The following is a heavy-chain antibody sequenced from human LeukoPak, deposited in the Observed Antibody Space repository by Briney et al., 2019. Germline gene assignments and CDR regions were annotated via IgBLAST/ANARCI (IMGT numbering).Heavy chain of an antibody. CDR3: ARTGDVDTAIWSCDY. J-gene: IGHJ4*02. CDR1: GGTFSSYA. D-gene: IGHD5-18*01. V-gene: IGHV1-69*05. CDR2: IIPIFGTA. Sequence: SVKVSCKASGGTFSSYAISWVRQAPGQGLEWMGGIIPIFGTANYAQKFQGRVTITTDESTSTAYMELSSLRSEDTAVYYCARTGDVDTAIWSCDYWGQGTLVTVSS.